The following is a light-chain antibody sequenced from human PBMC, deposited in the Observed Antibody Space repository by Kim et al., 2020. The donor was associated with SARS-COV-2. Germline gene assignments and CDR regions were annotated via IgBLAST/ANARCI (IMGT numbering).Light chain of an antibody. J-gene: IGLJ2*01. CDR1: KLGDKY. CDR3: QAWDSSTVL. V-gene: IGLV3-1*01. CDR2: QHN. Sequence: SYELTQPPSVSVSPGQTAYITCSGDKLGDKYACWYQQKPGQSPVLVIYQHNKRPSGIPERFSGSNSGNTATLTISGTQAMDEADYYCQAWDSSTVLFGGG.